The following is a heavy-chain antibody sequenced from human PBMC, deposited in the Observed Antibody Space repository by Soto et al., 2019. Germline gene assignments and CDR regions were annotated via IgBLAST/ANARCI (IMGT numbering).Heavy chain of an antibody. CDR2: TYYRSKWYN. V-gene: IGHV6-1*01. D-gene: IGHD3-22*01. Sequence: PSQTLSLTCAISGDSVSSNSAAWNWIRQSPSRGLEWLGRTYYRSKWYNDYAVSVKSRITINPDTSKNQFSLQLNSVTPEDTAVYYCARDGYYYDSSGYLYPFDSWGQGTMVTVSS. CDR1: GDSVSSNSAA. CDR3: ARDGYYYDSSGYLYPFDS. J-gene: IGHJ3*02.